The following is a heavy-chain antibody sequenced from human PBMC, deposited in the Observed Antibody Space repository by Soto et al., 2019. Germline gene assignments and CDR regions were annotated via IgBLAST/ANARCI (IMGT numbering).Heavy chain of an antibody. CDR1: GFTFSSYA. V-gene: IGHV3-23*01. D-gene: IGHD6-6*01. Sequence: EVPLLESGGGLVQPGGSLRLSCAASGFTFSSYAMSWVRQAPGKGLEWVSAISGSGGSTYYADSVKGRFTISRDNSKNTLYLQMNSLRAEDTAVYYCTYNAPSRASYYYGMDVWGQGTTVTVSS. J-gene: IGHJ6*02. CDR2: ISGSGGST. CDR3: TYNAPSRASYYYGMDV.